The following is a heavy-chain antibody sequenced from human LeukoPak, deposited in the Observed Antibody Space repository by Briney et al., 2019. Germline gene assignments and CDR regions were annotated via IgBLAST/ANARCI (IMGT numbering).Heavy chain of an antibody. Sequence: GGSLKISCKGSGYSFTSYWIGWVRQMPGKGLEWMGIIYPGDSDTRYSPSFQGQVTISADKSISTAYLQWSSLKASDTAMYYCARRAAYCTGGTCYAEYFQHWGQGTLVTVSS. D-gene: IGHD2-15*01. CDR1: GYSFTSYW. CDR3: ARRAAYCTGGTCYAEYFQH. J-gene: IGHJ1*01. CDR2: IYPGDSDT. V-gene: IGHV5-51*01.